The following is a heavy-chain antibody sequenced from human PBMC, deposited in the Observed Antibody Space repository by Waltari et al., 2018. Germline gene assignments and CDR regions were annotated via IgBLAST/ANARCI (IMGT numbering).Heavy chain of an antibody. CDR2: IKQVGTAI. CDR1: GFTFSSLW. D-gene: IGHD3-3*01. CDR3: AGGGGFLCDI. J-gene: IGHJ3*02. Sequence: EVQLVASGGGLVQPGGTLRLSCAVSGFTFSSLWMSCLRQAQGMGRMWVSNIKQVGTAIYYVDSVKCRFTISIDNSKNSLYLQMNSLTTEYTSVYYCAGGGGFLCDIWCQGTLVPVSS. V-gene: IGHV3-7*01.